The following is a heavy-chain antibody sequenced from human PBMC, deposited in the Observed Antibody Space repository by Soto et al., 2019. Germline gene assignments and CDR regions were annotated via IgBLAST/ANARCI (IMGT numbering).Heavy chain of an antibody. Sequence: GESLKISCKGSGYSFSSYWIGWXRXXXGXXLEWMGIIFPGDSDTRYSPSFQGQVTISADKSISTAYLQWSSLKASDTAMYYCARYYDFWSGYPDWYFDLWGRGTLVTVSS. CDR2: IFPGDSDT. J-gene: IGHJ2*01. CDR1: GYSFSSYW. CDR3: ARYYDFWSGYPDWYFDL. D-gene: IGHD3-3*01. V-gene: IGHV5-51*01.